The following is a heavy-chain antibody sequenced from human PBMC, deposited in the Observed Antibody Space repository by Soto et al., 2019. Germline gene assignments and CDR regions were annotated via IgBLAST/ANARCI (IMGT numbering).Heavy chain of an antibody. Sequence: GASVKVSCKASGYTFTGYYMHWVRQAPGQGLEWMGWINPNSGGTNYAQKFQGRVTMTRDTSISTAYMELSRLRSDDTAVYYCARXSEACSGGSCYPKYFDYWGQGTLVTVSS. CDR2: INPNSGGT. J-gene: IGHJ4*02. D-gene: IGHD2-15*01. V-gene: IGHV1-2*02. CDR3: ARXSEACSGGSCYPKYFDY. CDR1: GYTFTGYY.